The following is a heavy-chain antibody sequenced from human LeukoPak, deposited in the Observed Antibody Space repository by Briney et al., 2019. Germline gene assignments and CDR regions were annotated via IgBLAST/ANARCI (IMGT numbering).Heavy chain of an antibody. V-gene: IGHV3-7*05. Sequence: PGGSLPLSCAASGFTFSSYWMIWVRQAPGKGLEWVANIQQDGSEKYYVDSVKGRFTISRDNAKNSLYLQMNSLRAEDTAVYYCARNPPRYFNWGQGTLVTVSS. CDR3: ARNPPRYFN. CDR2: IQQDGSEK. D-gene: IGHD1-26*01. J-gene: IGHJ4*02. CDR1: GFTFSSYW.